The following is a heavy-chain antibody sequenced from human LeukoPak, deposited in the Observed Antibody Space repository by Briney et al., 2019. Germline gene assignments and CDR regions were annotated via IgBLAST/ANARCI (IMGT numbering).Heavy chain of an antibody. D-gene: IGHD6-19*01. V-gene: IGHV4-59*01. CDR3: AREGGSGWYGGGIDY. CDR1: GGSISSYY. J-gene: IGHJ4*02. CDR2: IYYSGST. Sequence: SETLSLTXTVSGGSISSYYWSWIRQPPGKGLEWIGYIYYSGSTNYNPSLKSRVTISVDTSKNQFSLKLSSVTAADTAVYYCAREGGSGWYGGGIDYWGQGTLVTVSS.